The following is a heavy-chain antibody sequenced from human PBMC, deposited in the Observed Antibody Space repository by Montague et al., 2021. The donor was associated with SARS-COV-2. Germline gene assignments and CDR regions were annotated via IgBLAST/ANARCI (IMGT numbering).Heavy chain of an antibody. CDR2: TYYSGST. V-gene: IGHV4-59*01. D-gene: IGHD2-21*01. CDR3: ARVEGMIGGITHFDY. CDR1: GPSMKSYY. J-gene: IGHJ4*02. Sequence: SETLSLTCSVSGPSMKSYYWTWVRQSPGKGRQWIGYTYYSGSTSYDPSLQSRLTMTVDTSKNQFTLRLMSVTAADSAVYYCARVEGMIGGITHFDYWGQGLPVTVSS.